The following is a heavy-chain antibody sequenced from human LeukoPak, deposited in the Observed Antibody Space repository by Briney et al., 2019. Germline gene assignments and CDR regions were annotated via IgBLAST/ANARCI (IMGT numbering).Heavy chain of an antibody. J-gene: IGHJ4*02. D-gene: IGHD6-19*01. Sequence: GGSLRLSCAAPGLNFDDYAIHWVRQAPGKGLEWVSLSGDGGSTFYADSVRGRLTISRDNSKTSLYLQMSSLRSEDTAFYFCARESDSSGWYDYWGQGTLVTVSS. V-gene: IGHV3-43*02. CDR3: ARESDSSGWYDY. CDR1: GLNFDDYA. CDR2: SGDGGST.